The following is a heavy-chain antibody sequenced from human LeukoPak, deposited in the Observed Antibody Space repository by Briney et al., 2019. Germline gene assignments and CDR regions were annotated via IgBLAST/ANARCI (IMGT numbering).Heavy chain of an antibody. D-gene: IGHD3-10*01. CDR1: GFSLTIGYF. CDR3: AREMGITMALLNYYYYYMDV. Sequence: SETLSLTCNVSGFSLTIGYFWGWIRQPPGKGLEWIGSIFHSGSTYFNPSLKSRVTMSVDTSKNQFSLKLSSVTAADTAVYYCAREMGITMALLNYYYYYMDVWGKGTTVTISS. CDR2: IFHSGST. V-gene: IGHV4-38-2*02. J-gene: IGHJ6*03.